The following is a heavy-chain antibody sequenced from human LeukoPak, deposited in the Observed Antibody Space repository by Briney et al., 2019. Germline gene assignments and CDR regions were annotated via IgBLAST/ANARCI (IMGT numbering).Heavy chain of an antibody. V-gene: IGHV4-59*01. D-gene: IGHD6-13*01. CDR2: IYYSGNT. CDR1: GGSIRSYY. CDR3: ARVYYSSSYDYWYFNL. Sequence: SETPSLTCTVSGGSIRSYYWSWIRQPPGKGLEWIGYIYYSGNTNYNPSLKSRLTISIDTSKNQFSLKLSSVTAADTAVYYCARVYYSSSYDYWYFNLWGRGTLVTVSS. J-gene: IGHJ2*01.